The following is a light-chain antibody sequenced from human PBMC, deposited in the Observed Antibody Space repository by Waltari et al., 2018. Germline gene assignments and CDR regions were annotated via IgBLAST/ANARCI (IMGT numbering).Light chain of an antibody. Sequence: EIVLTQSPGTLSLSPGERATLSCRASQSVTRNSLAWYQQKPGQSPGHIMYGSFNRAAGIPDRFSGSVSGTDVNLTSIRLEPEDFAVYYCHQYGTSPRTFGQGTKVELK. V-gene: IGKV3-20*01. CDR2: GSF. CDR1: QSVTRNS. CDR3: HQYGTSPRT. J-gene: IGKJ1*01.